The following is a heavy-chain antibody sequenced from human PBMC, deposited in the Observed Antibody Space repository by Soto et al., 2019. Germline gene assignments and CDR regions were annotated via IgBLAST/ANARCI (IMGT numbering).Heavy chain of an antibody. CDR2: IYYSGST. V-gene: IGHV4-31*01. Sequence: QVQLQESGPGLVKPSQTLSLTCTVSGGSISSGGYYWSWIRQHPGKGLEWIGYIYYSGSTYYNPXLQXXXTISVDTSKNXXSXKXXSVTAADTAVYYCARGAAAGTMPGPWRGWNDGMDVWGQGTTVTVSS. J-gene: IGHJ6*02. CDR3: ARGAAAGTMPGPWRGWNDGMDV. CDR1: GGSISSGGYY. D-gene: IGHD6-13*01.